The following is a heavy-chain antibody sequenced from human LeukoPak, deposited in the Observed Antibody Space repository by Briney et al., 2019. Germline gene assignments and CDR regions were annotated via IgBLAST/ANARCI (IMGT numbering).Heavy chain of an antibody. Sequence: SETLSLTCTVSGGSISSSYWSWIRQPPGKGLEWIGYVYYTGSTNYNPSLKSRVTMSVDTSKNQLSLKLSSVTAADTAVYYCARQPYYYDSSGYKGNGFDIWGQGTMVTVSS. J-gene: IGHJ3*02. V-gene: IGHV4-59*01. D-gene: IGHD3-22*01. CDR3: ARQPYYYDSSGYKGNGFDI. CDR2: VYYTGST. CDR1: GGSISSSY.